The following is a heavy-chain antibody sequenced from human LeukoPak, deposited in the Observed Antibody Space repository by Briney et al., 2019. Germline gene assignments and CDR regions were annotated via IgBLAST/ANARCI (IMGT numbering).Heavy chain of an antibody. CDR3: VKEGGLGYTYGFDY. V-gene: IGHV3-23*01. Sequence: GGSLRLSCAASGFTFSTYAVSWVRQAPGKGLEWVSAISGSGGSTYYADSVKGRFTISRDNSKNTVYLQMSTLRAEDTAVYYFVKEGGLGYTYGFDYWGQGTLVTVSS. CDR2: ISGSGGST. D-gene: IGHD5-18*01. CDR1: GFTFSTYA. J-gene: IGHJ4*02.